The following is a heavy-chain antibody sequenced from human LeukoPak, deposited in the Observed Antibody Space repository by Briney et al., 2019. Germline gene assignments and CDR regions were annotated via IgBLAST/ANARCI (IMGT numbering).Heavy chain of an antibody. Sequence: GASVKVSCKASGGTFSSYAISWVRQAPGQGLEWMGRIIPILGIANYAQKFQGRVTITADKSTSTAYMELSSLRSEDTAVYYCASPAPLGYCSGGSCYEGAFDYWGQGTLVTVSS. V-gene: IGHV1-69*04. CDR3: ASPAPLGYCSGGSCYEGAFDY. D-gene: IGHD2-15*01. CDR2: IIPILGIA. CDR1: GGTFSSYA. J-gene: IGHJ4*02.